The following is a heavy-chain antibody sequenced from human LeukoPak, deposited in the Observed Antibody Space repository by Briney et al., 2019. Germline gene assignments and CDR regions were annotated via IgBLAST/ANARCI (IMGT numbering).Heavy chain of an antibody. CDR2: IYYSGST. D-gene: IGHD3-3*01. CDR1: GGYISSYY. CDR3: ARGGDFRPFDY. Sequence: SETLSLTCTVSGGYISSYYWSWIRQPPGKGLEWIGYIYYSGSTNYNPSLKSRVTISVDTSKNQFSLKLSSVTAADTAVYYCARGGDFRPFDYWGQGTLVTVSS. J-gene: IGHJ4*02. V-gene: IGHV4-59*01.